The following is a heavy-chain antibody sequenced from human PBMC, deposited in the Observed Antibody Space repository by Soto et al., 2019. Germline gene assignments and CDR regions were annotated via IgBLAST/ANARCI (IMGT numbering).Heavy chain of an antibody. J-gene: IGHJ6*02. CDR2: IYYSGST. CDR1: GGSISSGDYY. D-gene: IGHD5-12*01. V-gene: IGHV4-30-4*01. CDR3: AIGWLRRGYSGKTEYYHYGMDV. Sequence: PSETLSLTCTVSGGSISSGDYYWSWIRQPPGKGLEWIGYIYYSGSTYYNPSLKSRVTISVDTSKNQFSLKLSSVTAADTAVYYCAIGWLRRGYSGKTEYYHYGMDVWGQGTTVTVSS.